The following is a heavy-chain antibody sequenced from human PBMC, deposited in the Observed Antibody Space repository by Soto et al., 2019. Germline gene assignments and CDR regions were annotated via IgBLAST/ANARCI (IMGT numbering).Heavy chain of an antibody. CDR3: VRHSGEVGSQAAFDI. J-gene: IGHJ3*02. V-gene: IGHV3-74*01. CDR2: IHKDGSRT. CDR1: VCSFSSFW. Sequence: GGSLRLSCASSVCSFSSFWMHWARQSPGKWLVWVAHIHKDGSRTSYADSVKGRFTISRDNAKNTLYLQMNSLRAEDTAMYYCVRHSGEVGSQAAFDILGQGTMV. D-gene: IGHD1-26*01.